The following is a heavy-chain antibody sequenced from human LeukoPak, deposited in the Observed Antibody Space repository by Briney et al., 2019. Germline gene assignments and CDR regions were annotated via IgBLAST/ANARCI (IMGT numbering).Heavy chain of an antibody. Sequence: GGSLRLSCAASGFTFTSAWMSWVRQAPGKGLEWVGRIKGKTAAGAPDYVASVKGRFTISRDDSKNTLFLQMNSLKTEDTAVYYCITGDYGFWSGFYSPNHYFDYWGQGTLVTVSS. J-gene: IGHJ4*02. CDR2: IKGKTAAGAP. D-gene: IGHD3-3*01. V-gene: IGHV3-15*01. CDR3: ITGDYGFWSGFYSPNHYFDY. CDR1: GFTFTSAW.